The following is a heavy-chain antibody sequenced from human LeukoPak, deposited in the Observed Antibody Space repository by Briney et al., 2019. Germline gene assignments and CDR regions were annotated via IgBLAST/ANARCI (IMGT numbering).Heavy chain of an antibody. CDR1: GGSFSGYY. V-gene: IGHV4-34*01. J-gene: IGHJ5*02. CDR3: ARGKSSPLNYYDSSGPMNWFDP. Sequence: SETLSLTCAVYGGSFSGYYWSWIRQPPGKGLEWIGEISHSGSTNYNPSLKSRVTISVDTSKNQFSLKLSSVTAADTAVYYCARGKSSPLNYYDSSGPMNWFDPWGQGTLVTVSS. CDR2: ISHSGST. D-gene: IGHD3-22*01.